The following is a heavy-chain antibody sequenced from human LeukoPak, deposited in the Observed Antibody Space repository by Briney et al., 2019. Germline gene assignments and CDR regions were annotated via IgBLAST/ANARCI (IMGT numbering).Heavy chain of an antibody. CDR1: GFTVSSNY. V-gene: IGHV3-53*01. J-gene: IGHJ4*02. CDR3: ARMGYSSSYDY. Sequence: GGSLRLSCAASGFTVSSNYMSWVRQAPGKGLEWVSVIYSGGSTYYADSVKGRFTISRDNSKNTLYLQMNSLRAEDTAVYYCARMGYSSSYDYWGQGTLVTVSS. D-gene: IGHD6-13*01. CDR2: IYSGGST.